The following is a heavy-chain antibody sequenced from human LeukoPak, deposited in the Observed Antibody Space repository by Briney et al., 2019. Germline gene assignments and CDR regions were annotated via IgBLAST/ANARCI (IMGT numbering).Heavy chain of an antibody. J-gene: IGHJ4*02. V-gene: IGHV4-34*01. D-gene: IGHD3-3*01. CDR3: ARRFQYGPVDY. Sequence: SETLSLTCAVYGGSFSGFHWTWIRQPPGRGLEWIGEIHHSGSTNYNPSLKSRVTISIDTSKNQFSLRLSSVTAADTAVYYCARRFQYGPVDYWGQGTLVTVSS. CDR1: GGSFSGFH. CDR2: IHHSGST.